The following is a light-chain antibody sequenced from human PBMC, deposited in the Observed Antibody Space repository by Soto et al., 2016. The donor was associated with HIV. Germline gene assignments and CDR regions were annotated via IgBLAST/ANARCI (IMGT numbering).Light chain of an antibody. Sequence: SYVLSQPPSLSVAPRKTARITCGGDNVGSKSVQWYQQKPGQAPVLVIYDDNDRPSGIPERFSDSNSGNTATLTISRVEAGDEADYYCQVWDRSSDHVVFGGGTKLTVL. CDR2: DDN. J-gene: IGLJ2*01. CDR3: QVWDRSSDHVV. CDR1: NVGSKS. V-gene: IGLV3-21*04.